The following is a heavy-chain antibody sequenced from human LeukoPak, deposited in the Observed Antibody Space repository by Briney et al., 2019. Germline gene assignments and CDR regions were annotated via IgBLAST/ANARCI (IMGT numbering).Heavy chain of an antibody. CDR3: AREAYGDYDSEYFQH. CDR2: IYYSGST. CDR1: GGSISSGDYY. J-gene: IGHJ1*01. D-gene: IGHD4-17*01. Sequence: SETLSLTCTVSGGSISSGDYYWSWIRQPPGKGLEWIGYIYYSGSTYHNPSLKSRVTISVDTSKNQFSLKLSSVTAADTAVYYCAREAYGDYDSEYFQHWGQGTLVTVSS. V-gene: IGHV4-30-4*01.